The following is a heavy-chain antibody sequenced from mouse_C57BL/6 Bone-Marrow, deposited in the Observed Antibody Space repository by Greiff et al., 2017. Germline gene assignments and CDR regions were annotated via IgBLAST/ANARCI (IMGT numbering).Heavy chain of an antibody. D-gene: IGHD4-1*02. V-gene: IGHV5-15*01. Sequence: EVKVVESGGGLVQPGGSLKLSCAASGFTFSDYGMAWVRQAPRKGPEWVAFISNLAYSIYYADTVTGRFTISRENAKNTLYLEMSSLRSEDTAMYYCARLNWDGGFAYWGQGTLVTVSA. CDR3: ARLNWDGGFAY. CDR2: ISNLAYSI. CDR1: GFTFSDYG. J-gene: IGHJ3*01.